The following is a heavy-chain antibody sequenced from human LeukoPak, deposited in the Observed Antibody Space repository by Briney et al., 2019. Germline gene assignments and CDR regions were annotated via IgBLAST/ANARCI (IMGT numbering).Heavy chain of an antibody. D-gene: IGHD5-12*01. CDR2: IYPDDSDT. Sequence: GESLKISCKGSGYRFTSYWIGWVRQMPGKGLEWMGIIYPDDSDTKYSPSFRGHVTISADKSINTAYLQWTSLKASDTAFYYCARLPGIVATIERYFDYWGQGTLVTVSS. CDR3: ARLPGIVATIERYFDY. J-gene: IGHJ4*02. V-gene: IGHV5-51*01. CDR1: GYRFTSYW.